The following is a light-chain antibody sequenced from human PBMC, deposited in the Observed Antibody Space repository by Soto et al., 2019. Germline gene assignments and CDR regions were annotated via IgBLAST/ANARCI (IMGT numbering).Light chain of an antibody. CDR3: QQSYIAPAT. Sequence: DIQMTQSPSSLSASVGDRVPITCRASHSITTYLNWYQQKPGKAPKLLIYAASSLQSGVPSRFSGSGSGTDFTLTISSLQPEDFATFYCQQSYIAPATFGQGTKVEIK. J-gene: IGKJ1*01. V-gene: IGKV1-39*01. CDR1: HSITTY. CDR2: AAS.